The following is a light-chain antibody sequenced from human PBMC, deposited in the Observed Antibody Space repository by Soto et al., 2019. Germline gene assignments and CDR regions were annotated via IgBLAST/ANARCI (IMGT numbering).Light chain of an antibody. V-gene: IGLV2-14*01. CDR3: SSLTTSFTYV. Sequence: QSVLTQPASVSGSPGQSVAISCTGTSSDVGAYNYVSWYQQHPGKAPKLLLSEVSNRPSGVSDRFSGSKSGNTASLTISGLQADDDADYYCSSLTTSFTYVFVTGTKLTVL. J-gene: IGLJ1*01. CDR2: EVS. CDR1: SSDVGAYNY.